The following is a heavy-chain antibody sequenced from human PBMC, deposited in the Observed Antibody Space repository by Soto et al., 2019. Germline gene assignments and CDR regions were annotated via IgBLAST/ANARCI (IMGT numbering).Heavy chain of an antibody. CDR3: ARDQTAMSYYYYYYGMDV. Sequence: ALRLSCASSGFTFSSYWMSWVRQAPGKGLEWVANIKQDGSEKYYVDSVKGRFTISRDNAKNSLYLQMNSLRAEDTAVYYCARDQTAMSYYYYYYGMDVRGKGTTVTVSS. J-gene: IGHJ6*04. CDR1: GFTFSSYW. CDR2: IKQDGSEK. V-gene: IGHV3-7*01. D-gene: IGHD5-18*01.